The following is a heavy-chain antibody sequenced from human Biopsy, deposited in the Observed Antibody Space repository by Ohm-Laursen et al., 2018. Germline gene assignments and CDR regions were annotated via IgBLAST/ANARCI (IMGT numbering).Heavy chain of an antibody. V-gene: IGHV4-59*01. CDR1: GDSISSYY. CDR3: ARDRGYYSDRTVPGYFDL. CDR2: VYYTGST. D-gene: IGHD3-22*01. J-gene: IGHJ2*01. Sequence: SDTLSLTCSVSGDSISSYYWSWIRQPPGKGLQWIGYVYYTGSTDYNPSLQSRVTISVDTSKNHFSLRLRSVTPADTAIYYCARDRGYYSDRTVPGYFDLWGRGSPVTVPS.